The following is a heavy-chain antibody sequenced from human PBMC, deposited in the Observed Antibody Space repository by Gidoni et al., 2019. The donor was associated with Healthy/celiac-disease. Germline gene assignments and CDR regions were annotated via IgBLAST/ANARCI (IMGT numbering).Heavy chain of an antibody. J-gene: IGHJ6*02. Sequence: QVQLVQSGAAVKKPGASVKVSCKASGYTFSSYYMHWVRQPPGQGLEWMGIINPSGGSTSYAKKFQGRVTMTRDTATSTVYMELSSLRSEDTAVYYCAREPPGGDFWSGSYGMDVWGQGTTVTVSS. CDR2: INPSGGST. V-gene: IGHV1-46*03. D-gene: IGHD3-3*01. CDR1: GYTFSSYY. CDR3: AREPPGGDFWSGSYGMDV.